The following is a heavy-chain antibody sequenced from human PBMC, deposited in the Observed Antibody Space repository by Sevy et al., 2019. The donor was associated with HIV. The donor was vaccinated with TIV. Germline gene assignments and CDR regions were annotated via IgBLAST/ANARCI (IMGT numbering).Heavy chain of an antibody. CDR3: AKEKEYTDPYYFDD. Sequence: GGSLRLSCAASGFTFSRYAMSWVRQAPGKGLEWVSGLTNNGDITFDADSVKGRFTISRDNSRNILYLQMNNLRVEDTAVYYCAKEKEYTDPYYFDDCGQGTLVTVSS. V-gene: IGHV3-23*01. CDR1: GFTFSRYA. CDR2: LTNNGDIT. D-gene: IGHD1-1*01. J-gene: IGHJ4*02.